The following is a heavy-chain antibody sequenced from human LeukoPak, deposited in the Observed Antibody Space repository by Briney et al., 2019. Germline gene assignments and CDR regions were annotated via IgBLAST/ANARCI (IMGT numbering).Heavy chain of an antibody. V-gene: IGHV3-33*01. J-gene: IGHJ6*02. CDR3: ARGPEPYYYYGMDV. CDR1: GFTFSSYG. CDR2: IWYDGSNK. D-gene: IGHD1-14*01. Sequence: PGGSLRLSCAASGFTFSSYGMHWVRQAPGKGLEWVAVIWYDGSNKYYADSVKGRFTISRDNSKNTLYLQMNSLRAEDTAVYYCARGPEPYYYYGMDVWGQGTTVTVSS.